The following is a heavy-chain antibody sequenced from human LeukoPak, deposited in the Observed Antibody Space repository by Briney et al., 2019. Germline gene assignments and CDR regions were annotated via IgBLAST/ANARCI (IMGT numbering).Heavy chain of an antibody. V-gene: IGHV1-2*02. J-gene: IGHJ4*02. CDR2: INPNSGGT. D-gene: IGHD6-19*01. CDR3: ARGDGYSSGWYWGY. Sequence: GASVRVSCKASGYTFTGYYIHWVRQAPGQGLEWMGWINPNSGGTNYAQKFQGRVTMTRDTSISTAYMDLSRLRSDDTAVYYCARGDGYSSGWYWGYWGQGTLVTVSS. CDR1: GYTFTGYY.